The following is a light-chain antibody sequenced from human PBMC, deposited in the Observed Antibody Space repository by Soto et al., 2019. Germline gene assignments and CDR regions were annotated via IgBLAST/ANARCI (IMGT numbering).Light chain of an antibody. Sequence: IEVTQSPSSLAASLGDRVTITCRASQTIGTYVNWYRQKSGAAPELLIYDASTLQSGVPSRFRGGASGTDFPLTSSRLQLDDFTTYYCQQSYNTPLTFGQGTKVDIK. V-gene: IGKV1-39*01. J-gene: IGKJ1*01. CDR2: DAS. CDR1: QTIGTY. CDR3: QQSYNTPLT.